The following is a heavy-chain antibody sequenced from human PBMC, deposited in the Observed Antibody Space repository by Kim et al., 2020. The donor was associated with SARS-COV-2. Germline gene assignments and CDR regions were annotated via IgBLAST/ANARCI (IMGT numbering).Heavy chain of an antibody. J-gene: IGHJ4*02. CDR2: ISWDGGST. CDR3: AKDPGVTMVRGVGYFDY. Sequence: GGSLRLSCAASGFTFDDYTMHWVRQAPGKGLEWVSLISWDGGSTYYADSVKGRFTISRDNSKNSLYLQMNSLRTEDTALYYCAKDPGVTMVRGVGYFDYWVEGTLVTVSS. D-gene: IGHD3-10*01. V-gene: IGHV3-43*01. CDR1: GFTFDDYT.